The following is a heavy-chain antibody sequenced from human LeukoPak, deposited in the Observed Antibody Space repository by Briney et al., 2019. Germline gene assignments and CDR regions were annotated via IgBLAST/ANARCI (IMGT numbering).Heavy chain of an antibody. J-gene: IGHJ4*02. CDR2: IKSKTDGGTV. CDR1: GFSFSSAW. V-gene: IGHV3-15*01. CDR3: IVSNYYSSGSYNFDS. Sequence: GGSLRLSCAASGFSFSSAWMTWVRQPPGKGLEWVGRIKSKTDGGTVDYAAPVKGRFTISRDDSINTLYLQVNSLKTEDTAMYYCIVSNYYSSGSYNFDSWGQGTLVTDSS. D-gene: IGHD3-10*01.